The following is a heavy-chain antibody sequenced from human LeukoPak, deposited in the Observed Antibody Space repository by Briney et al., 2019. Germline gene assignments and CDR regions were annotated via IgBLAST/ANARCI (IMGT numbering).Heavy chain of an antibody. CDR2: LSSGGINK. Sequence: GGSLRLSCAASGFTFSTYGIDWVRQAPGKGLEWVGLLSSGGINKHYADSVKGRFIISRDNSMNTLYLQMNSLGVEDTAVYYCARDHAGSGRAFDYWGQGTLVTVSS. V-gene: IGHV3-30*03. CDR1: GFTFSTYG. D-gene: IGHD2-15*01. CDR3: ARDHAGSGRAFDY. J-gene: IGHJ4*02.